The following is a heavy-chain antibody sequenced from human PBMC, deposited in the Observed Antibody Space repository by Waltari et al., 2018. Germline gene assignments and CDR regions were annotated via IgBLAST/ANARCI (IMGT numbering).Heavy chain of an antibody. CDR1: GYTFNRFA. J-gene: IGHJ3*02. V-gene: IGHV1-3*03. D-gene: IGHD3-3*01. CDR3: ARVSGGDFWSGYVNDDAFDI. CDR2: INAGDGNT. Sequence: QVQLVQSGAEVKKPGASVKISCKASGYTFNRFAIHWVRQAPGQRLEWMGWINAGDGNTKYSQEFQGRVTITRDTSARTAYMELSGLRSEDMAVYYCARVSGGDFWSGYVNDDAFDIWGQGTMVTVSS.